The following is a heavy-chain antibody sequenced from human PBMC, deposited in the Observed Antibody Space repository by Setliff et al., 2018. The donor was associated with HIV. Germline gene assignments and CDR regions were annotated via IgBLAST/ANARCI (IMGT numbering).Heavy chain of an antibody. J-gene: IGHJ4*02. CDR3: ARGQQLPH. CDR2: MNPNNGNT. CDR1: GDSFSTYS. Sequence: GASVKVSCKASGDSFSTYSMNWVRQAPGQGLEWMGWMNPNNGNTGYAQKFQGRVTMTRNTSISTAYMELSSLRSEDTAVYYCARGQQLPHWGQGTLVTVPQ. V-gene: IGHV1-8*02. D-gene: IGHD6-13*01.